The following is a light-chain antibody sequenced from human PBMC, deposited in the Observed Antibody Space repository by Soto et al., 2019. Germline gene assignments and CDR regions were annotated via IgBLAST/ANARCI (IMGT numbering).Light chain of an antibody. CDR2: DAS. CDR1: QSVSSY. Sequence: EIVLTQSPATLSLSPGERATLSCRASQSVSSYLAWYQQKPGQAPRLLIYDASNRATGIPARFSGSGSGTDFTLTISSLDPEDFAFYYCQQRSNWPPIYTFGQRTKLEIK. CDR3: QQRSNWPPIYT. V-gene: IGKV3-11*01. J-gene: IGKJ2*01.